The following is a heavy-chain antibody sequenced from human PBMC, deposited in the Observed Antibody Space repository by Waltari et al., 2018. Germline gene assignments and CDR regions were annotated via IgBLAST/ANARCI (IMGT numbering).Heavy chain of an antibody. CDR1: GGTFSSYA. Sequence: QVQLVQSGAEVKKPGSSVKVSCKASGGTFSSYAIRWVRQAPGQGLEWMGGIIPIFGTANYAQKFQGRVTITADESTSTAYMELSSLRSEDTAVYYCASSYDYVWGSYRPAGAFDIWGQGTMVTVSS. J-gene: IGHJ3*02. D-gene: IGHD3-16*02. CDR3: ASSYDYVWGSYRPAGAFDI. CDR2: IIPIFGTA. V-gene: IGHV1-69*01.